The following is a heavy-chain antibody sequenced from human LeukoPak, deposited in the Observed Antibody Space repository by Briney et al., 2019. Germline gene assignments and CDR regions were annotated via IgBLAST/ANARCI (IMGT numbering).Heavy chain of an antibody. D-gene: IGHD3-22*01. Sequence: GGPLRLPCTASGFTVSRNYVSGLRQAPGEAVVWVSDIYSGGSKYYADSVKGRFTISRDNSKNTLYLQMNSLRAEDTAVYYCARDGFSSGYPYDAFDIWGQGTMVTVSS. J-gene: IGHJ3*02. CDR2: IYSGGSK. CDR3: ARDGFSSGYPYDAFDI. CDR1: GFTVSRNY. V-gene: IGHV3-53*01.